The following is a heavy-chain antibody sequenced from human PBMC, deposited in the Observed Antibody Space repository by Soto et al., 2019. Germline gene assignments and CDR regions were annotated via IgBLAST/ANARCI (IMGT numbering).Heavy chain of an antibody. CDR1: GGSISSGGYY. D-gene: IGHD3-16*01. V-gene: IGHV4-31*03. CDR3: ARDQLRGGADYFDY. Sequence: PSETLSLTCTVSGGSISSGGYYWSWIRQHPGKGLEWIGYIYYSGSTYYNPSLKSRVTISVDTSKNQFSLKLSSVTAADTAVYYCARDQLRGGADYFDYWGQGTLVTVS. CDR2: IYYSGST. J-gene: IGHJ4*02.